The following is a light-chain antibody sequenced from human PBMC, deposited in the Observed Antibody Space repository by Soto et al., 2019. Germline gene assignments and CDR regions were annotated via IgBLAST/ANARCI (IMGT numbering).Light chain of an antibody. CDR2: FAS. V-gene: IGKV3D-15*01. J-gene: IGKJ4*01. CDR3: QQYNEWPLT. Sequence: ERVMTQSPATLSVSPGEKATLSCRASQSVSNNLAWYQQKPGQAPRLLMYFASTRATGIPARFSGSASGTEFTLTISSLQSEDFAIYYCQQYNEWPLTFGGGTKVETK. CDR1: QSVSNN.